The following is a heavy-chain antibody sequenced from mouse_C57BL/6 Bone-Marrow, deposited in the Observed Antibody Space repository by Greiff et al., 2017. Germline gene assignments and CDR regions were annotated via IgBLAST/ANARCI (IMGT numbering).Heavy chain of an antibody. Sequence: VQLQQSGAELARPGASVKLSCKASGYTFTSYGISWVKQRTGQGLEWIGEIYPRSGNTYYNEKFKGKATLTADKSSSTAYMELRSLTSEDSAVDFCARFAYYSNYLYYAMDYWGQGTSVTVSS. CDR1: GYTFTSYG. J-gene: IGHJ4*01. CDR3: ARFAYYSNYLYYAMDY. D-gene: IGHD2-5*01. V-gene: IGHV1-81*01. CDR2: IYPRSGNT.